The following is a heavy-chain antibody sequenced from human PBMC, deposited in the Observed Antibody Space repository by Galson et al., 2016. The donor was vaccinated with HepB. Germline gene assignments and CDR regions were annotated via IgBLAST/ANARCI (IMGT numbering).Heavy chain of an antibody. J-gene: IGHJ4*02. Sequence: SETLSLTCTVSGDSMSGRNWWTWVRQSPGKGLEWIGEIYQSGTTNYKSSLKSRVIISIDKSKNQFSLKLRSVTAADTAVYYCARWVYSGSYFDYWGQGTLVTVSS. CDR1: GDSMSGRNW. CDR2: IYQSGTT. V-gene: IGHV4-4*02. D-gene: IGHD1-26*01. CDR3: ARWVYSGSYFDY.